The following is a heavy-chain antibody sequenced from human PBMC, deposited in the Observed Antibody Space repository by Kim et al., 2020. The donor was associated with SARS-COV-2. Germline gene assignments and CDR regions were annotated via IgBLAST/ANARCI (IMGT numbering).Heavy chain of an antibody. CDR3: ARGWCGGDCYFDY. V-gene: IGHV4-34*01. Sequence: SETLSLTCAVYGGSFSGYYWSWIRQPPGKGLEWIGEINHSGSTNYNPSLKSRVTISVDTSKNQFSLKLSSVTAADTAVYYCARGWCGGDCYFDYWAQGTL. D-gene: IGHD2-21*02. J-gene: IGHJ4*02. CDR1: GGSFSGYY. CDR2: INHSGST.